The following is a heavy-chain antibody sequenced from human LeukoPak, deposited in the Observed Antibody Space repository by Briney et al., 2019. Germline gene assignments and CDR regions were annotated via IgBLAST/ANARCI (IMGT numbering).Heavy chain of an antibody. CDR2: NGGSGDKT. J-gene: IGHJ4*02. D-gene: IGHD6-19*01. Sequence: PGGSLTLSCAPSGFTFNRNSISWVRQAAGKGREWVSTNGGSGDKTFYADSVKGQFTISRDNSKNMLHLQMSSLTGEDTALYYCVRRGDASSGWGDHDYWGQGALVTVSS. V-gene: IGHV3-23*01. CDR1: GFTFNRNS. CDR3: VRRGDASSGWGDHDY.